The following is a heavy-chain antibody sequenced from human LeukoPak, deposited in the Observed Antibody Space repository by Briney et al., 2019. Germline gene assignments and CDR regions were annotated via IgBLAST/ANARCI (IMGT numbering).Heavy chain of an antibody. J-gene: IGHJ4*02. Sequence: PGRSLRLSCAASGFTFSSYGMHWVRQAPGKGLEWLAFISYDGSNQNYADSVKGRFTISRDNSKNTVYLQQSSLRAEDTAVYYCARDRLRDFYYFDSWGQGTLVTVSS. CDR3: ARDRLRDFYYFDS. V-gene: IGHV3-30*03. D-gene: IGHD2/OR15-2a*01. CDR1: GFTFSSYG. CDR2: ISYDGSNQ.